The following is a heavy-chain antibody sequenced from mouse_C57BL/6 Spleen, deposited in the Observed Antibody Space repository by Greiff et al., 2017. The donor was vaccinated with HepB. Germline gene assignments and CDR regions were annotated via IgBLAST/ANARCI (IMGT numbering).Heavy chain of an antibody. J-gene: IGHJ1*03. Sequence: EVNVVESGGGLVQPKGSLKLSCAASGFTFNTYAMHWVRQAPGKGLEWVARIRSKSSNYATYFADSVKDRFTISRDDSQSMRYLQMNNLKTEDTARYYCVREGAYYSNYVRYFDVWGTGTTVTVSS. CDR1: GFTFNTYA. D-gene: IGHD2-5*01. V-gene: IGHV10-3*01. CDR3: VREGAYYSNYVRYFDV. CDR2: IRSKSSNYAT.